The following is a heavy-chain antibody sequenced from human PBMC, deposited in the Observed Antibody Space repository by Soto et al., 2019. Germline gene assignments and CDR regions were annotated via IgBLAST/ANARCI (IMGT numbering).Heavy chain of an antibody. J-gene: IGHJ5*02. Sequence: QLRLQESGSGLVEPSQTLSLTCAVSGGSISSGGYSWGWIRQPPGKGLEWIGYIYDSGNTYYNPSLKSRIIISIDRSKNQFSLNLTSVTAADTAVYYCARGDRGVHNWFDPWGQGTLVTVSS. D-gene: IGHD3-10*01. CDR1: GGSISSGGYS. V-gene: IGHV4-30-2*01. CDR3: ARGDRGVHNWFDP. CDR2: IYDSGNT.